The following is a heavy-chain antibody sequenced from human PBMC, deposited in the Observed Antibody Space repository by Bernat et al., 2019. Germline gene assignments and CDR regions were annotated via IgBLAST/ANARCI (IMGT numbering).Heavy chain of an antibody. CDR3: SRDPDGYCSGGSCYLYYFDY. CDR2: ISYDGSNK. V-gene: IGHV3-30*01. D-gene: IGHD2-15*01. J-gene: IGHJ4*02. Sequence: QVQLVESGGGVVQPGRSLRLSCAASGFTLSSYAMHWVRQAPGKGLEWVAVISYDGSNKYYADSVKGRFTISRDNSKSTLYLQMNSLRAEDTAVYYCSRDPDGYCSGGSCYLYYFDYWGQGTLVTVSS. CDR1: GFTLSSYA.